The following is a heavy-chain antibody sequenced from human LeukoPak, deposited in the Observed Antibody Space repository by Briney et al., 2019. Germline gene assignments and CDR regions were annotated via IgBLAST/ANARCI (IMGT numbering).Heavy chain of an antibody. CDR2: INHSVST. CDR3: AREGDGSGSYSYYFDY. V-gene: IGHV4-34*01. J-gene: IGHJ4*02. D-gene: IGHD3-10*01. CDR1: GGSFSGYY. Sequence: PSETLSLTCAVYGGSFSGYYCSWIHQPPGKGLEWIVEINHSVSTNYNPSLKSRVTISVDTSKNQFSLKLSSVTAADTAVYYCAREGDGSGSYSYYFDYWGRGTLVTVSS.